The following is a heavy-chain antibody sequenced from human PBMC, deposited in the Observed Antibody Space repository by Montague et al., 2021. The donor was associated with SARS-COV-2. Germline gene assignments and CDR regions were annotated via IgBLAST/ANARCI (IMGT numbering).Heavy chain of an antibody. CDR2: VDWDDDK. D-gene: IGHD3-10*01. CDR3: ARISYGSLLGFDY. J-gene: IGHJ4*02. V-gene: IGHV2-70*11. Sequence: PALVKPTQTLTLTCTFSGFSLSTSGMCVSWIRQPPGKALVWLARVDWDDDKYYSTSLKTRLTISKDTSKNQVVLTMTNMDPVDTATYYCARISYGSLLGFDYWGQGTLVTVPS. CDR1: GFSLSTSGMC.